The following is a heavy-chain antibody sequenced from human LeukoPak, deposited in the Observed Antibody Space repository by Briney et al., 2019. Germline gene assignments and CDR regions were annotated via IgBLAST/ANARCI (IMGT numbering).Heavy chain of an antibody. CDR2: ISSSSSYT. J-gene: IGHJ4*02. CDR3: AKARTYYFDY. CDR1: GFTFSDYY. D-gene: IGHD1/OR15-1a*01. V-gene: IGHV3-11*06. Sequence: GGSLRLSCAASGFTFSDYYMSWIRQAPGKGLEWVSYISSSSSYTNYADSVKGRFTISRDNAKNSLYLQMNSLRAEDTAVYYCAKARTYYFDYWGQGTLVTVSS.